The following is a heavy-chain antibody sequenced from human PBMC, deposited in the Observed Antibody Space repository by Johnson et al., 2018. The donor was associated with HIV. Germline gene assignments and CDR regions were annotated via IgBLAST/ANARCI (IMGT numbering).Heavy chain of an antibody. Sequence: QVLLVESGGGVVQPGGSLRLSCEASEFTFSSYGMHWVRQAPGKGLEWVAFIRYDGSNKYFADSVKGRFTISRDDSSNTLYLQMNGLKTEDTAVYYCTTPGDRWYTLVGEAAFEIWGQGTMVTVSS. D-gene: IGHD2-15*01. CDR1: EFTFSSYG. J-gene: IGHJ3*02. V-gene: IGHV3-30*02. CDR3: TTPGDRWYTLVGEAAFEI. CDR2: IRYDGSNK.